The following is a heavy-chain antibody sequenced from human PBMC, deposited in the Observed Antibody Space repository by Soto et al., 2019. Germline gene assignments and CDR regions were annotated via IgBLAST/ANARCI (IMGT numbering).Heavy chain of an antibody. D-gene: IGHD5-12*01. CDR3: ARRVRAGATIQTGLS. Sequence: QVQLQESGPGLVKPSGTLSLTCAVSGGSITSTNWWSWVRQPPGRGLEWIGEIYHSGSTNYNPSLKSRVTMSVDKSNNQFSLKLSSVTAADTAVYYCARRVRAGATIQTGLSWGQGTLVTVSS. V-gene: IGHV4-4*02. CDR2: IYHSGST. J-gene: IGHJ5*02. CDR1: GGSITSTNW.